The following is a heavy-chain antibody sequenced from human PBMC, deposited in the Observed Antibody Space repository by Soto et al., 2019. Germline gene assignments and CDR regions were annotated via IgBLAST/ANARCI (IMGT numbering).Heavy chain of an antibody. CDR1: GFTFSSYG. J-gene: IGHJ6*03. CDR2: IWYDGSNK. Sequence: QVQLVESGGGVVQPGRSLRLTCAASGFTFSSYGMHWVRQAPGKGLEWVAVIWYDGSNKYYADSVKGRFTISRDNSKNTLYLQMNSLRAEDTAVYYCARVEGYSSGPSPYYCYYMDVWGKGTTVTVSS. CDR3: ARVEGYSSGPSPYYCYYMDV. D-gene: IGHD6-25*01. V-gene: IGHV3-33*01.